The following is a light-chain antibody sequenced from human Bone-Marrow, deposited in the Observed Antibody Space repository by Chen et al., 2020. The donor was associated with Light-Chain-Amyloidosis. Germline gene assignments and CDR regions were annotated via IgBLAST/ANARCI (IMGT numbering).Light chain of an antibody. CDR2: DDS. CDR3: QVWDRSSDRPV. J-gene: IGLJ3*02. Sequence: SYVLPQPPSVSASPGQTARIACGGNNIGSTRVHWYQQPPGQAPLLVVYDDSDRPSGIPERLSGSNSGNTATLTISRVEAGDEADYYCQVWDRSSDRPVFGGGTKLTVL. CDR1: NIGSTR. V-gene: IGLV3-21*02.